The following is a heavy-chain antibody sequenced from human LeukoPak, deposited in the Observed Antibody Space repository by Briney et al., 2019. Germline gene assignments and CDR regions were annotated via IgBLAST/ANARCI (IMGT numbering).Heavy chain of an antibody. D-gene: IGHD2-21*02. J-gene: IGHJ4*02. CDR1: GFXFSSYG. Sequence: PGRSLRLSCAASGFXFSSYGIHWVRQAPGKGLEWVALISYDGSNKYYADSVKGRFSISRDNSKNTLYLQMNSLRAEDTAVYYCAGGDCGGDCYSSFDYWGQGTLVTVSS. CDR3: AGGDCGGDCYSSFDY. CDR2: ISYDGSNK. V-gene: IGHV3-30*03.